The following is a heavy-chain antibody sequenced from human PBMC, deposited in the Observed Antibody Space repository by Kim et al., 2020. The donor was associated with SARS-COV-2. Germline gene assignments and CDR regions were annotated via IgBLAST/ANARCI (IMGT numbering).Heavy chain of an antibody. J-gene: IGHJ6*02. CDR1: GFTFDDYA. CDR2: ISWNSGSI. CDR3: AKDSLVLWFGEFTYGMDV. D-gene: IGHD3-10*01. Sequence: GGSLRLSCAASGFTFDDYAMHWVRQAPGKGLEWVSGISWNSGSIGYADSVKGRFTISRDNAKNSLYLQMNSLRAEDTALYYCAKDSLVLWFGEFTYGMDVWGQGTTVTVSS. V-gene: IGHV3-9*01.